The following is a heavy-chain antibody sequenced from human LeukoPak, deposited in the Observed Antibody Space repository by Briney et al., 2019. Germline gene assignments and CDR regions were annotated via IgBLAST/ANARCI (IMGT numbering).Heavy chain of an antibody. Sequence: GGSLRLSCAASGFTFSSYAMHWVRQAPGKGLEWVAVTSYDGSNKYYADSVKGRFTISRDNSKNTLYVQMNSLRAEDTAVYYCARDNYDSSGYPPYYFDYWGQGALGTVSS. V-gene: IGHV3-30-3*01. CDR3: ARDNYDSSGYPPYYFDY. CDR2: TSYDGSNK. CDR1: GFTFSSYA. D-gene: IGHD3-22*01. J-gene: IGHJ4*02.